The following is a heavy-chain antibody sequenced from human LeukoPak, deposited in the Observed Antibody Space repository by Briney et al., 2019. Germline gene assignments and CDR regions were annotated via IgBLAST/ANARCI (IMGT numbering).Heavy chain of an antibody. CDR3: ARAYYYGSGSFYLPRARFDP. Sequence: SETQSLICTVSGASISTSYWSWIRQPPGKGLEWIGCIYYSGSTNYNPSLKSRVTISVDTSKNQFSLRLSSVTAADTAVYYCARAYYYGSGSFYLPRARFDPWGQGSLGTVSS. CDR1: GASISTSY. CDR2: IYYSGST. D-gene: IGHD3-10*01. J-gene: IGHJ5*02. V-gene: IGHV4-59*01.